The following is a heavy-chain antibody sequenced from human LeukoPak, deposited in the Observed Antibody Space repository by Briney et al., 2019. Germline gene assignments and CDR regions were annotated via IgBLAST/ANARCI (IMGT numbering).Heavy chain of an antibody. V-gene: IGHV3-7*01. CDR2: IKQDGSEK. D-gene: IGHD6-13*01. Sequence: PGGSLRLSCAASGFTLSSNWMSWDRQSPGKGPEWVANIKQDGSEKYYVDSVKGRFTISRDNTKNSLHLQMNSLRAEDTAVYYCTRGSNWYIYWGQGTLVTVSS. J-gene: IGHJ4*02. CDR3: TRGSNWYIY. CDR1: GFTLSSNW.